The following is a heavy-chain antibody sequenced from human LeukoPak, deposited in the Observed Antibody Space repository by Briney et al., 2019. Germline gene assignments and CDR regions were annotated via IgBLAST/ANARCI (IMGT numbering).Heavy chain of an antibody. V-gene: IGHV4-38-2*02. CDR3: ARDRSMITFGGVIVFLDY. D-gene: IGHD3-16*02. J-gene: IGHJ4*02. CDR2: IYHSGRT. CDR1: GYSISSGYY. Sequence: PSETLSLTCTVSGYSISSGYYWGWIRQPPGKGLEWIGSIYHSGRTFYNPSLKSRVTISVDTSKNQLSLKLTSVTAADTAVYYCARDRSMITFGGVIVFLDYWGQGTLVTVSS.